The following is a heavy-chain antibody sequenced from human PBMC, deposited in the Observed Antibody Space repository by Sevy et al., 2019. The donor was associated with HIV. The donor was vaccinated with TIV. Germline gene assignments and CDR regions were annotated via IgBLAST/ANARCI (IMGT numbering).Heavy chain of an antibody. V-gene: IGHV4-34*01. CDR1: GWSFSRYY. CDR2: INQSGST. J-gene: IGHJ4*02. Sequence: SETLSLTCAVYGWSFSRYYWIWIRQPPGKGLEWIGEINQSGSTNYNQSLKSRVTISVDTSKNQLSLRLSSVTAADTAVYYCADFDSSGYYFDYWGQGTLVTVSS. D-gene: IGHD3-22*01. CDR3: ADFDSSGYYFDY.